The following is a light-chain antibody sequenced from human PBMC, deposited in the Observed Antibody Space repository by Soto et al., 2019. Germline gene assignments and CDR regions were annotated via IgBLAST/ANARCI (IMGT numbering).Light chain of an antibody. Sequence: EIVLTQSPAPLSVSPGERVTLSCRASQSVTTNLAWYQQKPGQAPRLLIYGSSTRASGIPARFSGRGSGTDFTLTITSLQSEDFAIYYCQQYDNWLWTFGQGTKVEIK. J-gene: IGKJ1*01. V-gene: IGKV3-15*01. CDR3: QQYDNWLWT. CDR1: QSVTTN. CDR2: GSS.